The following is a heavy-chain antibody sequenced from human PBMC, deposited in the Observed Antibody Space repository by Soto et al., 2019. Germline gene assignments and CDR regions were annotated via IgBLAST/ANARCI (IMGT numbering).Heavy chain of an antibody. J-gene: IGHJ1*01. CDR3: ATRIYGADEYFQH. V-gene: IGHV3-48*01. Sequence: EVQLVESGGGLVQPGGSLRLSCAASGFTFSSYSMNWVRQAPGKGLEWVSYISSSSSTIYYADSVKGRFTISRDNAKNSLYLQMNSLRAEDTAVYYCATRIYGADEYFQHWGQGTLVTVSS. CDR2: ISSSSSTI. CDR1: GFTFSSYS. D-gene: IGHD4-17*01.